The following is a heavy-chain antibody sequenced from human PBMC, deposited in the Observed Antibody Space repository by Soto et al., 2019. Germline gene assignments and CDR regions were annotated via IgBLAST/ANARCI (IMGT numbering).Heavy chain of an antibody. CDR2: MNPNSGNT. J-gene: IGHJ6*02. CDR1: GYTFTSCD. CDR3: ARGLDRITMIVVDFGYYYGMDV. Sequence: GASVKVSCKASGYTFTSCDINWVRQATGQGLEWMGWMNPNSGNTGYAQKFQGRVTMTRNTSISTAYMELSSLRSEDTAVYYCARGLDRITMIVVDFGYYYGMDVWGQGTTVTVSS. D-gene: IGHD3-22*01. V-gene: IGHV1-8*01.